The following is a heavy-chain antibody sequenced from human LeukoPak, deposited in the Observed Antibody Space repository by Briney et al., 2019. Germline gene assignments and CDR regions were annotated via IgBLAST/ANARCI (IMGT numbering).Heavy chain of an antibody. Sequence: SETLSLTCTVSGSSMSSYYWSWIRQHPGKGLEWIGYIYYSGSTYYNPSLKSRVTISVDTSKNQFSLKLSSVTAADTAVYYCARSGDSSPYYYYYYMDVWGKGTTVTVSS. D-gene: IGHD3-22*01. CDR2: IYYSGST. CDR1: GSSMSSYY. J-gene: IGHJ6*03. CDR3: ARSGDSSPYYYYYYMDV. V-gene: IGHV4-59*06.